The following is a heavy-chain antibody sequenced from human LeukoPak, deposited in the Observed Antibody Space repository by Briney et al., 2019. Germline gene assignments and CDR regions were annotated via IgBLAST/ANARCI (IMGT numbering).Heavy chain of an antibody. CDR2: INSTGTTI. V-gene: IGHV3-48*03. CDR1: GFTFSSYE. CDR3: ARGGGYISSWSYFDY. J-gene: IGHJ4*02. Sequence: GGSLRLSCSASGFTFSSYEMNWVRQAPGKGLEGGSYINSTGTTIYSADSVRGEFTISRDNAEHSLYLQMNNLRAEDTAVYYCARGGGYISSWSYFDYWGQGTLVTVSS. D-gene: IGHD6-13*01.